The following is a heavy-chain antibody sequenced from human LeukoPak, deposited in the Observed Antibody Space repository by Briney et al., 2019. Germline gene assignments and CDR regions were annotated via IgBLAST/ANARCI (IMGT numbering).Heavy chain of an antibody. Sequence: SETLSLTCTVSGGSITTYSWSWIRQPAGKGLEWIGHTSGSTNYNPSLKSRVTMSVDTSKNQFSLKLSSVTAADTAVYYCARDKSRTYGSADAFDIWGQGAMVTVSS. CDR3: ARDKSRTYGSADAFDI. CDR2: TSGST. V-gene: IGHV4-4*07. J-gene: IGHJ3*02. CDR1: GGSITTYS. D-gene: IGHD3-10*01.